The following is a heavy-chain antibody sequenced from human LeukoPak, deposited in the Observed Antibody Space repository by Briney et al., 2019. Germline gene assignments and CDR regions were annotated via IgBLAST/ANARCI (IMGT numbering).Heavy chain of an antibody. V-gene: IGHV3-30*04. CDR3: AGDAPRFLGYCGGGGCYSNEYFQH. D-gene: IGHD2-15*01. CDR1: GLTFSSYA. J-gene: IGHJ1*01. Sequence: GGSLRLSCAASGLTFSSYAMHWVRQAPGKGLEWVAVISYDGSNKYYADSVKGRFTISRDNSKNTLYLQMNSLRAEDTVVYDCAGDAPRFLGYCGGGGCYSNEYFQHWGRGTLVTVSS. CDR2: ISYDGSNK.